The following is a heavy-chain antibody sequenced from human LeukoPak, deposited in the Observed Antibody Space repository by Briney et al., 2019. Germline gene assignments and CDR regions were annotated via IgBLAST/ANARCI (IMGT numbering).Heavy chain of an antibody. CDR3: ARDLGESDYYDSSGYYYVTPQH. V-gene: IGHV3-30-3*01. CDR1: GFTFSSYA. J-gene: IGHJ1*01. CDR2: ISCDGSNK. Sequence: PGGSLRLSCAASGFTFSSYAMHWVRQAPGKGLEWVAVISCDGSNKYYADSVKGRFTISRDNSKNTLYLQMNSLRAEDTAVYYCARDLGESDYYDSSGYYYVTPQHWGQGTLVTVSS. D-gene: IGHD3-22*01.